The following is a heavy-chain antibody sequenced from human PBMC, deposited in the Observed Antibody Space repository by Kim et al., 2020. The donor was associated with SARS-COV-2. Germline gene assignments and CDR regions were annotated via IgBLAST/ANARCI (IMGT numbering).Heavy chain of an antibody. CDR1: GYTFTSYA. J-gene: IGHJ4*02. D-gene: IGHD3-10*01. V-gene: IGHV1-3*01. CDR3: ARSEVWFGELLPFDY. CDR2: INAGNGNT. Sequence: ASVKVSCKASGYTFTSYAMHWVRQAPGQRLEWMGWINAGNGNTKYSQKFQGRVTITRDTSASTAYMELSSLRSEDTAVYYCARSEVWFGELLPFDYWGQGTLVTVSS.